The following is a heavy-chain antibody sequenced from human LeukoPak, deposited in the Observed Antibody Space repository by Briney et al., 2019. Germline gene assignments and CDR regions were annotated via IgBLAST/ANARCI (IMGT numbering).Heavy chain of an antibody. CDR3: ARVTGGNNYYFDL. CDR2: ISSSGSSK. V-gene: IGHV3-48*03. CDR1: GFTFRGYE. Sequence: AVGSLRLSCAASGFTFRGYEMNWVRQAPGKGLEWVSYISSSGSSKYYADSVKGRFTISRDNAKNSLYLQMNSLRADDTALYYCARVTGGNNYYFDLWGQGTLVTVSS. D-gene: IGHD2-8*02. J-gene: IGHJ4*02.